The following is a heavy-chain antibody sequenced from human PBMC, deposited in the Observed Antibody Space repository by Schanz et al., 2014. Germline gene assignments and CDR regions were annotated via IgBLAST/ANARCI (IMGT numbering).Heavy chain of an antibody. V-gene: IGHV1-69*04. D-gene: IGHD6-13*01. Sequence: QVQLVQSGAEVKKPGSSVKVSCKASGGTFSSYSISWVRQAPGQGLEWMGRIIPILGIANYAQKFQGRVTNTADKSTSTAYMELRSLRSDDTAVYYCAASGAGYSSSWDFDYWGQGTLVTVSS. CDR2: IIPILGIA. CDR3: AASGAGYSSSWDFDY. J-gene: IGHJ4*02. CDR1: GGTFSSYS.